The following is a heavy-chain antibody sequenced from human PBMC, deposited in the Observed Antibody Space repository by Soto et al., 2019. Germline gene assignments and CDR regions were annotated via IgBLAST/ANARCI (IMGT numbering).Heavy chain of an antibody. CDR2: TYYRSKWYS. D-gene: IGHD6-19*01. J-gene: IGHJ4*02. CDR3: ARGSYYSGWV. CDR1: GDSVSSTSTA. V-gene: IGHV6-1*01. Sequence: PSQTLSLTCAISGDSVSSTSTALSWIRQSPSRGLEWLGRTYYRSKWYSDYAVSVKSRITINPDTSKNQFSVQLNSVTPEDTAVYYCARGSYYSGWVWGQGTLVTVSS.